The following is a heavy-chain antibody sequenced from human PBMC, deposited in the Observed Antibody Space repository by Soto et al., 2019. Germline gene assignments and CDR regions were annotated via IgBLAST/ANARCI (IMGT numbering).Heavy chain of an antibody. Sequence: PGGSLRLSCAASGFTFSSYWMSWVRQAPGKGLEWVANIKQDGSGKYYVDSVKGRFTISRDNAKNSLYPQMNSLRAEDTAVYYCARGHYDFWSGYSYGMDVWGQGTTVTVSS. CDR2: IKQDGSGK. CDR1: GFTFSSYW. V-gene: IGHV3-7*03. CDR3: ARGHYDFWSGYSYGMDV. D-gene: IGHD3-3*01. J-gene: IGHJ6*02.